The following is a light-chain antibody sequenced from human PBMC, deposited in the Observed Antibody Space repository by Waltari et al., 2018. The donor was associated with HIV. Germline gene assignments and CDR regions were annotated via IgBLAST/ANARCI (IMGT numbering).Light chain of an antibody. V-gene: IGLV1-47*01. CDR2: RND. Sequence: SVVTQPPSASGTPGQRVTISCSGTTSNIGSNYVFCYQHLPGTAPKLRIHRNDQRPSGVPDRFSGSTSGTSASLAISGLRSEDEADYYCVTWDDSLRGVVFGGGTKVAVL. J-gene: IGLJ2*01. CDR3: VTWDDSLRGVV. CDR1: TSNIGSNY.